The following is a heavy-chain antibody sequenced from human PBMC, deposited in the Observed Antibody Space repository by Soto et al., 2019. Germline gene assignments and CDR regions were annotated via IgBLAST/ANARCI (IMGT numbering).Heavy chain of an antibody. J-gene: IGHJ6*02. CDR2: ISYDGSNK. V-gene: IGHV3-30*18. Sequence: GGSLRLSCAASGFTFSSYGMHWVRQAPGKGLEWVAVISYDGSNKYYADSVKGRFTISRDNSKNTLYLQMNSLRAEDTAVYYCAKDILSIVATTRPLYYYYGMDVWGQGTTVTVSS. CDR3: AKDILSIVATTRPLYYYYGMDV. D-gene: IGHD5-12*01. CDR1: GFTFSSYG.